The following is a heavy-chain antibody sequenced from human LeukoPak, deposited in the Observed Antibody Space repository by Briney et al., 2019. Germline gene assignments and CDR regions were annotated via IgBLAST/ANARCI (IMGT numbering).Heavy chain of an antibody. CDR3: ASPGITVRAFDI. J-gene: IGHJ3*02. V-gene: IGHV4-59*01. Sequence: PSETLSLTCTVSGGSISSYYWSWIRQPPGKGLEWIGYIYYSGSTNYNPSLKSRVTISVDTSKNQFSLKLSSVTAADTAVYYCASPGITVRAFDIWGQGTMVTVSS. CDR2: IYYSGST. CDR1: GGSISSYY. D-gene: IGHD3-16*01.